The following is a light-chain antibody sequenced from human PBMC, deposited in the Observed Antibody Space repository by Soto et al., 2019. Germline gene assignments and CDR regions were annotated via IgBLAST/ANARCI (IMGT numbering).Light chain of an antibody. J-gene: IGLJ2*01. V-gene: IGLV2-11*01. CDR2: DVT. Sequence: QSALTQPRSVSGSPGQSVTISCTGTSSDVGAYNYVSWYQQHPGKAPKLMIYDVTKRPSGVPDRFSGSKSGNTASLTISGLQADDEADYYCCSYAGRYIYVLFGGGTKLTVL. CDR1: SSDVGAYNY. CDR3: CSYAGRYIYVL.